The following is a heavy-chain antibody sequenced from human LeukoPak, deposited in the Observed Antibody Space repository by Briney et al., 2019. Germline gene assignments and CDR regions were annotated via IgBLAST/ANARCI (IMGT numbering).Heavy chain of an antibody. Sequence: SETLSLTCTVSGGSISSGSFYWSWIRQPAGKGLEWIGXIXXXGSTNYNPSLKSRVTISVDTSKNQFSLKLRSVTAADTAMYYXXRGRXYDSSGSSLPELSYYYFDYRGQGTLVTVSS. V-gene: IGHV4-61*02. CDR1: GGSISSGSFY. CDR2: IXXXGST. D-gene: IGHD3-22*01. J-gene: IGHJ4*02. CDR3: XRGRXYDSSGSSLPELSYYYFDY.